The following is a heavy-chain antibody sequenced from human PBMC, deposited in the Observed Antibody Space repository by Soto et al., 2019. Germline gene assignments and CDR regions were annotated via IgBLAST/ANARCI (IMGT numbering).Heavy chain of an antibody. J-gene: IGHJ4*02. CDR1: GGSFSAYY. CDR3: ARDKITGLFDY. D-gene: IGHD2-8*02. V-gene: IGHV4-34*01. CDR2: INHSGST. Sequence: SETLSLTCAVYGGSFSAYYWTWIRQPPGTGLEWIGEINHSGSTNYNPSLKSRVTISVDTSKNQFSLKLTSVTAADTAVYYCARDKITGLFDYWGQRTLVTVSS.